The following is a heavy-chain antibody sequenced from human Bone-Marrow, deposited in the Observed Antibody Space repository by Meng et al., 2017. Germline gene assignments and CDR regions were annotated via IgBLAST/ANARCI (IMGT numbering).Heavy chain of an antibody. D-gene: IGHD5-12*01. J-gene: IGHJ3*02. CDR2: IIPIFGTA. V-gene: IGHV1-69*06. CDR3: ARSLRGYSGYDYIAFDI. Sequence: SVKVSCKASGGTFSSYTISWVRQAPGQGLEWMGGIIPIFGTANYAQKFQGRVTITADKSTSTAYMELSSLRSEDTAVYYCARSLRGYSGYDYIAFDIWGQGTMVTVSS. CDR1: GGTFSSYT.